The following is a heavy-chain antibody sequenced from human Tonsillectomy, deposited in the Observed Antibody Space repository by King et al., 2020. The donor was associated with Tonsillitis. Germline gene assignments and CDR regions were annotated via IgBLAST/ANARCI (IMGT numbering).Heavy chain of an antibody. CDR2: VFYNGRT. CDR3: ARLRVLVGYYYYGIDV. V-gene: IGHV4-4*02. Sequence: QLQESGPGLVKPSGTLSLTCTISGGGGSVSNLNWWSWVRQSPGKGLEWIGEVFYNGRTNSSPSLKSRVTMSVDKSKNQFSLNLNSVTAADTAVYYCARLRVLVGYYYYGIDVWGQGTTVTVSS. J-gene: IGHJ6*02. D-gene: IGHD2-8*02. CDR1: GGGGSVSNLNW.